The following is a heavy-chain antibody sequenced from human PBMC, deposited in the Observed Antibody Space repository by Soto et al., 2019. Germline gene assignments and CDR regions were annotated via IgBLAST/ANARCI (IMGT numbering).Heavy chain of an antibody. Sequence: ASVKVSCKASGYTFTSYYMHWVRQAPGQGPEWMGIINPSGGSTSYAQKFQGRVTMTRDTSTSTVYMELSSLRSEDTAVYYCARDPYYCSGGSCYSYNWFDPWGQGTLVTVSS. CDR1: GYTFTSYY. D-gene: IGHD2-15*01. J-gene: IGHJ5*02. V-gene: IGHV1-46*01. CDR2: INPSGGST. CDR3: ARDPYYCSGGSCYSYNWFDP.